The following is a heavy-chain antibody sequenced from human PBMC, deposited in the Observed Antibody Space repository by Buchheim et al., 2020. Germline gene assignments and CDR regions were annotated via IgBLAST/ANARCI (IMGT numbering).Heavy chain of an antibody. D-gene: IGHD3-9*01. Sequence: QVQLVESGGGVVQPGRSLRLSCAASGFTFSSYGMHWVRQAPGKGLEWVAVIWYDGSNKYYADSVQGRFTISRAHSKNTMYLQMNSLRAEDTAVYYCARDPPSYDILTGYIYYYYYYMDVWGKGTT. V-gene: IGHV3-33*01. J-gene: IGHJ6*03. CDR1: GFTFSSYG. CDR2: IWYDGSNK. CDR3: ARDPPSYDILTGYIYYYYYYMDV.